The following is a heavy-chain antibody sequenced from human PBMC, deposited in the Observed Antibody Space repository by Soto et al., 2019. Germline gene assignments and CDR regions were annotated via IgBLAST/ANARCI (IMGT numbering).Heavy chain of an antibody. CDR3: ARDPIAYGGNSGLSFFDY. CDR1: GFTFSSYW. CDR2: INNNGGIT. J-gene: IGHJ4*02. D-gene: IGHD2-21*01. Sequence: PGGSLRLSCAASGFTFSSYWMHWVRQPPGKGLVWVSHINNNGGITFYANSVKDRFSISRDNSKNTLYLQMGSLRAEDMAVYYCARDPIAYGGNSGLSFFDYWGQGTLVTVSS. V-gene: IGHV3-64*01.